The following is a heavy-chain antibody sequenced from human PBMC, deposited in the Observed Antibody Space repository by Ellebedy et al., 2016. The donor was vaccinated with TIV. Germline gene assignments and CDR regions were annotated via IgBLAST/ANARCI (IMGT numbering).Heavy chain of an antibody. Sequence: GGSLRLXCAASGFTFSDYYMSWIRQAPGKGLEWVSYISSSGSTIYYADSVKGRFTISRDNAKNSLYLQMNSLRAEDTAVYYCARDYVLWFGELSHWFDPWGQGTLVTVSS. V-gene: IGHV3-11*01. D-gene: IGHD3-10*01. CDR3: ARDYVLWFGELSHWFDP. CDR2: ISSSGSTI. J-gene: IGHJ5*02. CDR1: GFTFSDYY.